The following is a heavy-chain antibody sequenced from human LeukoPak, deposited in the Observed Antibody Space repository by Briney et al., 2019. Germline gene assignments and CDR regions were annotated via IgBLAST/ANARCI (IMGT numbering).Heavy chain of an antibody. CDR2: ISPADSDT. CDR1: GYLFTSYW. Sequence: GESLKISFKGSGYLFTSYWIGWVRQMPGKGLGWMGIISPADSDTRYSPSFQGQVTISADKSIRTAYLQWSSLKASDTAMYYCARCERGYSYGYLYWGQGTLVTVSS. J-gene: IGHJ4*02. CDR3: ARCERGYSYGYLY. D-gene: IGHD5-18*01. V-gene: IGHV5-51*01.